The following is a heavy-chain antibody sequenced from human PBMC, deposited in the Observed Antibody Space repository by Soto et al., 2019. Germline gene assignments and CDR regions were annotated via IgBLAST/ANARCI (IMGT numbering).Heavy chain of an antibody. CDR1: GGSISGYF. D-gene: IGHD4-4*01. V-gene: IGHV4-59*08. CDR2: LYYSGST. Sequence: SETLSLTCTVSGGSISGYFWSWIRQPPGKGLEWIGYLYYSGSTNYNPSLRSRVTISVDTSRNQFSLKLSSVTAADTAVYYCARHANRNYGLYYFDYWGQGTLVTVSS. J-gene: IGHJ4*02. CDR3: ARHANRNYGLYYFDY.